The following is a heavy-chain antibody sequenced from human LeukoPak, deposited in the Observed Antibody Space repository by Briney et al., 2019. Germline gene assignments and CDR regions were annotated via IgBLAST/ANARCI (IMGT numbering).Heavy chain of an antibody. CDR1: GFTFSDYY. D-gene: IGHD5-24*01. V-gene: IGHV3-11*01. CDR3: ARAGDGYNYPDYFDY. J-gene: IGHJ4*02. CDR2: ISSSGSTI. Sequence: GGSLRLSCAASGFTFSDYYMSWIRQAPGKGLEWVSYISSSGSTIYYADSVKGRFTISRDNAKNSLYLQINSLRAEDTAVYYCARAGDGYNYPDYFDYWGQGTLVTVSS.